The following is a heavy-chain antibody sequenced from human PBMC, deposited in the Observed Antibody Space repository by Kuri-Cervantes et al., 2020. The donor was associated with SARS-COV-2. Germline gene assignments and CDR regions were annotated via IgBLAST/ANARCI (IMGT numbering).Heavy chain of an antibody. Sequence: ASVKVSCKASGYTFTSYDINWVRQATGQGLEWMGWMNPDSGNTGYAQKFQGRLTITRDTSISTAYMELSSLRSEDTAVYYCARDRSIAARPASYYYYMDVWGKGTTVTVSS. CDR1: GYTFTSYD. D-gene: IGHD6-6*01. V-gene: IGHV1-8*03. J-gene: IGHJ6*03. CDR3: ARDRSIAARPASYYYYMDV. CDR2: MNPDSGNT.